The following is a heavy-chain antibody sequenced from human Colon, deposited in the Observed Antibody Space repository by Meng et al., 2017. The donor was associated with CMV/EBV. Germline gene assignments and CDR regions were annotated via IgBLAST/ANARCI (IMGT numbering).Heavy chain of an antibody. CDR3: ARDSRTHGPYYYHGVDV. J-gene: IGHJ6*02. V-gene: IGHV4-59*01. CDR1: GDPINIYY. CDR2: IYYSGNT. D-gene: IGHD2-2*01. Sequence: LRLSCTVSGDPINIYYWSWLSQPPRKGLEWIGYIYYSGNTNYNPSLKSRVTISLDTSKNQFSLKLRSVTAADTAVYYCARDSRTHGPYYYHGVDVWGQGTTVTVSS.